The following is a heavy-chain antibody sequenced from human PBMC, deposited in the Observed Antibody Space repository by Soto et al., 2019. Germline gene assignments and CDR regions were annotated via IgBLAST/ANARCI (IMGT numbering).Heavy chain of an antibody. CDR1: GGSFSGYY. J-gene: IGHJ5*02. V-gene: IGHV4-34*01. Sequence: SETLSLTCAVYGGSFSGYYWSWIRQPPGKGLEWIGEINHRGSTNYNPSLKSRVTISVDTSKNQFSLKLSSVTAADTAVYYCARRRWFDPWGQGTLVTVSS. CDR2: INHRGST. CDR3: ARRRWFDP.